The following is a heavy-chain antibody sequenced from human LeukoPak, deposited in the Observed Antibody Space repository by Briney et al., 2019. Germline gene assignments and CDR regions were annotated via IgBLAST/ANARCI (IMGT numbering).Heavy chain of an antibody. CDR3: ARVDSGRYYGHDY. Sequence: ASVKVSCKASGYKINTYDISWLRQAPGQGLEWMGWTSVYNGNTDYAQKFQGRVTMTTDTSASATYMELRSLRSDDTAIYCCARVDSGRYYGHDYWGQGTLVTVTS. CDR1: GYKINTYD. CDR2: TSVYNGNT. D-gene: IGHD1-26*01. V-gene: IGHV1-18*01. J-gene: IGHJ4*02.